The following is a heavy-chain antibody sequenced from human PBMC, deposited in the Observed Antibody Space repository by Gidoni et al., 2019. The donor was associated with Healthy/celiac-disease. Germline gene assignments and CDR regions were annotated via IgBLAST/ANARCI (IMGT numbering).Heavy chain of an antibody. Sequence: EVQLVEAGGGLVKPGGSRRRACAASGCNCRSEDMRGVRQAPGKGLELVSAIRVSGGSTYYADSVKGRFTISRDNSKNTLYLQMNSLRAEDTAVYYCAKDGLHTYYDFWSGYYGFDYWGQGTLVTVSS. CDR1: GCNCRSED. D-gene: IGHD3-3*01. CDR3: AKDGLHTYYDFWSGYYGFDY. V-gene: IGHV3-23*04. CDR2: IRVSGGST. J-gene: IGHJ4*02.